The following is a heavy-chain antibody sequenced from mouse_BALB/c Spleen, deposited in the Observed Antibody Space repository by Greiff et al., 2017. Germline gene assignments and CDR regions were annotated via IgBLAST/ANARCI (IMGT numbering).Heavy chain of an antibody. V-gene: IGHV14-3*02. CDR3: EDSSGYVGY. CDR2: IDPANGNT. J-gene: IGHJ2*01. D-gene: IGHD3-2*01. Sequence: EVQLQQSGAELVKPGASVKLSCTASGFNIKDTYMHWVKQRPEQGLEWIGRIDPANGNTKYDPKFQGKATITADTSSNTAYLRLSSLTSEDTAVYYCEDSSGYVGYWGQGTTLTVSS. CDR1: GFNIKDTY.